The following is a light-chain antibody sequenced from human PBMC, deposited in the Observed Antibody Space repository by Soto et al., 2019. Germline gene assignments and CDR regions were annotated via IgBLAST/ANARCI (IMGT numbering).Light chain of an antibody. J-gene: IGLJ3*02. CDR3: AAWDDSLNGVV. CDR1: SSNIGSTT. Sequence: QSVLTQPPSASGTPGQRVTIACSGSSSNIGSTTVKWYQQLPGTAPKLLIYNNNQRPSGFPDRFSGSKSGNYASLAISGLQSEDEADYYWAAWDDSLNGVVFGGGTKLTVL. CDR2: NNN. V-gene: IGLV1-44*01.